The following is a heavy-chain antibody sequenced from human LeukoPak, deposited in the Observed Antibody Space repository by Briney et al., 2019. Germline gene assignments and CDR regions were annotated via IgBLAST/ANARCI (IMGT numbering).Heavy chain of an antibody. CDR1: GFSFSSYS. Sequence: GGSLRLSCAASGFSFSSYSMNWVRQAPGKGLEWVSSISSSSSNIYYAASVKGRFTISRDNAKTSLYLQMNSLRAEDTAVYYCARDLVGYPRLEIYRYFDYWGQRTLVTVSS. V-gene: IGHV3-21*01. CDR2: ISSSSSNI. CDR3: ARDLVGYPRLEIYRYFDY. J-gene: IGHJ4*02. D-gene: IGHD1-26*01.